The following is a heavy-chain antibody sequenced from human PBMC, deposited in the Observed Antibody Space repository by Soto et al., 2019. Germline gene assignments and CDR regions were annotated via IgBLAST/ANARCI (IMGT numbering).Heavy chain of an antibody. D-gene: IGHD1-1*01. V-gene: IGHV3-23*01. Sequence: GGSLRLSCAASGFTFSSYVMSWVRQAPWKGLEWVSGISGSGGSTYYADSVKGRFTISRDNFKNTLFLHMNSLRAEDTAVYYCASPGNPLDYWXQGTLVTVSS. CDR3: ASPGNPLDY. CDR2: ISGSGGST. CDR1: GFTFSSYV. J-gene: IGHJ4*02.